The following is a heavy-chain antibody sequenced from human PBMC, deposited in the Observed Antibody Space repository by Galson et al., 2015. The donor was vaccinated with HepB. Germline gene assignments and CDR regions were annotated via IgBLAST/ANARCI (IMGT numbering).Heavy chain of an antibody. Sequence: SLRLSCAVSGFTFSNYWMSWVRQAPGKGLEWVANIKEDGSEKHYVDSVKGRFTISRDNAKNSLYLQMNSLRAEDTAIYYCAREWVYYFDYWGQGTLVTVSS. J-gene: IGHJ4*02. V-gene: IGHV3-7*03. D-gene: IGHD1-26*01. CDR3: AREWVYYFDY. CDR2: IKEDGSEK. CDR1: GFTFSNYW.